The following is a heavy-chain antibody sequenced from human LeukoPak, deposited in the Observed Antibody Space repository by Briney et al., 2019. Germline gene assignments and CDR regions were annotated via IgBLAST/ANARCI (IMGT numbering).Heavy chain of an antibody. D-gene: IGHD6-13*01. Sequence: NPSETLSLTCTVSGGSISNYYWSWIRQPPGKGLEWIGYIYYSGSTNYNPSLKSRVTISVDTSKNQFSLKLSSVTAADTAVYYCARDRTGYSSSWYIGGDDAFDIWGQGTMVTVSS. V-gene: IGHV4-59*01. CDR1: GGSISNYY. CDR3: ARDRTGYSSSWYIGGDDAFDI. CDR2: IYYSGST. J-gene: IGHJ3*02.